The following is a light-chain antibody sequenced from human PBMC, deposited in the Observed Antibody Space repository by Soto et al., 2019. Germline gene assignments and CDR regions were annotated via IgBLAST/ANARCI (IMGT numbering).Light chain of an antibody. Sequence: EIVLTQSPVIVSLSPGERATLSCRASQTVDNFLAWYQLKPGKAPRLLIYDATSRATGIPDRFSGSGSGTDFTLTITRLEPEDFAVYYCQQYGTSPWTFGQGTKVDIK. J-gene: IGKJ1*01. V-gene: IGKV3-20*01. CDR2: DAT. CDR1: QTVDNF. CDR3: QQYGTSPWT.